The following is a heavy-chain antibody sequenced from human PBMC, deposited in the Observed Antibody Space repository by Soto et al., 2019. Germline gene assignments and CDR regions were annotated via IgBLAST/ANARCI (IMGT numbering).Heavy chain of an antibody. V-gene: IGHV1-69*14. J-gene: IGHJ3*02. CDR1: GGTFSTSS. CDR2: ILPIFGTA. D-gene: IGHD4-17*01. CDR3: ARGHEYGGNSDAFDI. Sequence: QVQLVQSGAEVKKPGSSMKVSCKASGGTFSTSSINWVRQAPGQRPEWMGDILPIFGTAYYAQKVQDRVTMTAEKPTNTDSMELGSLSSEATPAYYCARGHEYGGNSDAFDIWGQGTVVTVSS.